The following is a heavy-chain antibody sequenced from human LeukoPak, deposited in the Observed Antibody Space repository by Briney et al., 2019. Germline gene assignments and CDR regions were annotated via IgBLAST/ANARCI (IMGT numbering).Heavy chain of an antibody. Sequence: GASVNVSCKASGYTFTDYYIHWVRQAPGQGLEWMGWINPHSGGTNYAQNFQDRVTMTRDTSISTAYMDLSRLRSDDTAVYYCARGSWFGDLLYAQPAYYFDYWGQGTLVTVSS. CDR1: GYTFTDYY. J-gene: IGHJ4*02. D-gene: IGHD3-10*01. V-gene: IGHV1-2*02. CDR2: INPHSGGT. CDR3: ARGSWFGDLLYAQPAYYFDY.